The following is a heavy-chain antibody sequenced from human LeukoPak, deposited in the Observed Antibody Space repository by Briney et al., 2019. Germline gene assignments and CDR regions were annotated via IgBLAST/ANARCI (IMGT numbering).Heavy chain of an antibody. V-gene: IGHV1-18*01. D-gene: IGHD1-26*01. J-gene: IGHJ3*02. Sequence: ASVKVSCKASGYXFPKYGICWVRQAPGQGLEWTAWISAYNGNTDYAQKLQGRVTMTTDTSTSTAYMELRSLRSVDTAVYYCARARYLTGSRDDAFDIWGQGTVVTVSS. CDR1: GYXFPKYG. CDR3: ARARYLTGSRDDAFDI. CDR2: ISAYNGNT.